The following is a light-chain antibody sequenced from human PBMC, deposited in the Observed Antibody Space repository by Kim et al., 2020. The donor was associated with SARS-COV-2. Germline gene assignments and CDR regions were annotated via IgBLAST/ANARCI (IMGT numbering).Light chain of an antibody. J-gene: IGLJ3*02. Sequence: APGKTARITCGGNNIGSKSVHWYQQKPGQAPVLVIYYDNDRPSGIPERFSGSNSGNTATLTISRVEAGDEADYYCQVWDSSSAHRVFGGGTQLTV. CDR3: QVWDSSSAHRV. CDR2: YDN. V-gene: IGLV3-21*04. CDR1: NIGSKS.